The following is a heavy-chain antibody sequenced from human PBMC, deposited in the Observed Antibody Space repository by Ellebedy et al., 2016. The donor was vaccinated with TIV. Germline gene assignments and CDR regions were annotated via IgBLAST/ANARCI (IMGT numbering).Heavy chain of an antibody. CDR2: IYHSGST. V-gene: IGHV4-34*01. Sequence: MPSETLSLTCAVYGGSFSGYYWSWIRQPPGKGLEWIGYIYHSGSTYYNPSLKSRVTISVDRSKNQFSLKLSSVTAADTAVYYCARGWTVTTYFDYWGQGTLVTVSS. CDR1: GGSFSGYY. CDR3: ARGWTVTTYFDY. D-gene: IGHD4-17*01. J-gene: IGHJ4*02.